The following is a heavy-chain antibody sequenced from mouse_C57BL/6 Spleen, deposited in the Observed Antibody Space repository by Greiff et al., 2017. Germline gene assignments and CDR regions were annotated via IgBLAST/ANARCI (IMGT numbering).Heavy chain of an antibody. D-gene: IGHD1-2*01. CDR1: GYTFTSYW. Sequence: QVQLKQPGAELVMPGASVQLSCKASGYTFTSYWMHWVKQRPGQGLEWIGEIDPSDSYTNYNQKFKGKSTLTVDKSSSTAYMQLSSLTSEDSAVYYCARGDYGGWYFDVWGTGTTVTVSS. CDR3: ARGDYGGWYFDV. V-gene: IGHV1-69*01. CDR2: IDPSDSYT. J-gene: IGHJ1*03.